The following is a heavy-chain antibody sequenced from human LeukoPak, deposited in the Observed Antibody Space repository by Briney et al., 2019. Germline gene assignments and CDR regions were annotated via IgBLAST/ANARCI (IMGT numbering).Heavy chain of an antibody. J-gene: IGHJ6*02. D-gene: IGHD2-2*03. CDR2: INPNSGGT. CDR3: ARGGMFGYCSSTSCYDYYGMDV. V-gene: IGHV1-2*02. CDR1: GYTFTGYY. Sequence: EASVKVSCKASGYTFTGYYMHWVRQAPGQGLEWMGWINPNSGGTNYAQKFQGRVTMTRDTSISTAYMELSRLRSDDTAVYYCARGGMFGYCSSTSCYDYYGMDVWGQGTTVTVSS.